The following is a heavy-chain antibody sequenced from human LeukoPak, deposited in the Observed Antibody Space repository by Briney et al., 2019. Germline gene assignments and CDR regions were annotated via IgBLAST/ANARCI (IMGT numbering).Heavy chain of an antibody. V-gene: IGHV1-8*01. D-gene: IGHD2-2*02. CDR1: GYTFASYD. CDR3: ARYGGGYCSSTSCYSPGPFDY. Sequence: ASVKVSCKASGYTFASYDINWVRQATGQGLEWMGWMNPNSGNTGYAQKFQGRVTMTRNTSISTAYMELSSLRSEDTAVYYCARYGGGYCSSTSCYSPGPFDYWGQGTLVTVSS. CDR2: MNPNSGNT. J-gene: IGHJ4*02.